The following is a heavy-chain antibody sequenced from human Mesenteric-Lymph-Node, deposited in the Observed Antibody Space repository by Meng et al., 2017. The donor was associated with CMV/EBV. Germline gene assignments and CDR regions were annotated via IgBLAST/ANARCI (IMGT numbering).Heavy chain of an antibody. Sequence: QVQLQDAGPGLVKPSGTLSLTCIVSGVSVTSGAYHWSWIRSSPGKGLEWIGYIYGTGITIYNPSLKSRVTILLETSKNQFSLKLNSVTTADTAVYYCAKSRSSTPGIVDDWGQGTLVTVSS. CDR1: GVSVTSGAYH. J-gene: IGHJ4*02. V-gene: IGHV4-61*08. CDR2: IYGTGIT. CDR3: AKSRSSTPGIVDD. D-gene: IGHD2/OR15-2a*01.